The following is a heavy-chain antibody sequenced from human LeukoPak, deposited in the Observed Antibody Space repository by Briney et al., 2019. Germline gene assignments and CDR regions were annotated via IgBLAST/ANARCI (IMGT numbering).Heavy chain of an antibody. Sequence: ASVKVSCKVSGYTLTELSMHWVRQAPGKGLEWMGGFGPEDGETIYAQKFQGRVTMTEDTSTDTAYMELSSLRSEDTAVYYCATITTRPYYDILTGYYGVFYWGQGTLVTVSS. D-gene: IGHD3-9*01. CDR2: FGPEDGET. CDR3: ATITTRPYYDILTGYYGVFY. J-gene: IGHJ4*02. V-gene: IGHV1-24*01. CDR1: GYTLTELS.